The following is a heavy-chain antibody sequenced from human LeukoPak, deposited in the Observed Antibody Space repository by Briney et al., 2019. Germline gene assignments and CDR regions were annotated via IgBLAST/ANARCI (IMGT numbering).Heavy chain of an antibody. J-gene: IGHJ4*02. CDR3: ARDQGGYSYGTIDY. V-gene: IGHV3-74*01. CDR1: GFGFSNSW. Sequence: GGSLRLSCAASGFGFSNSWMHWVRQAPGKGLVWVSRINSDGSSTNYADSVKGRFTISRDNAKNTLYLQMNSLRAEDTAVYYCARDQGGYSYGTIDYWGQGTLVTVSS. CDR2: INSDGSST. D-gene: IGHD5-18*01.